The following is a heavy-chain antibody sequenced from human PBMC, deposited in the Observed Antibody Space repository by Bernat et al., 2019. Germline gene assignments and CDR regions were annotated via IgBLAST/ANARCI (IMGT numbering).Heavy chain of an antibody. CDR2: ISSSSSYT. D-gene: IGHD5-12*01. CDR3: ARDGSKWLRHGYDY. CDR1: GFTFSDYY. J-gene: IGHJ4*02. Sequence: QVQLVESGGGLVKPGGSLRLSCGASGFTFSDYYMSWIRQAPGKGLEWVSYISSSSSYTNYADSVKGRFTISRDNAKNSLYLQMNSLRAEDTAVYYCARDGSKWLRHGYDYWGQGTLVTVSS. V-gene: IGHV3-11*05.